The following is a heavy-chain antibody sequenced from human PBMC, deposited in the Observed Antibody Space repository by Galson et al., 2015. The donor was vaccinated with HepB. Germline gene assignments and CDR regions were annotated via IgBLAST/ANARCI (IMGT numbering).Heavy chain of an antibody. Sequence: SVKVSCKASGGTFSSYAISWVRQAPGQGLEWMGGIIPIFGTANYAQKFQGRVTITADESTSTAYMELSSLRSEDTAVYYCARARGDSSGWYYWYFDLWGRGTLVTVSS. J-gene: IGHJ2*01. D-gene: IGHD6-19*01. CDR3: ARARGDSSGWYYWYFDL. CDR1: GGTFSSYA. CDR2: IIPIFGTA. V-gene: IGHV1-69*13.